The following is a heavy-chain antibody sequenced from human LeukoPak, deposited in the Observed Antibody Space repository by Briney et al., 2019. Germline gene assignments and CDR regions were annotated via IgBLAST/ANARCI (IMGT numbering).Heavy chain of an antibody. CDR1: GFTFSSYG. J-gene: IGHJ4*02. CDR2: ISYDGSNK. CDR3: AKDRATHFDY. V-gene: IGHV3-30*18. Sequence: TGGSLRLSCAASGFTFSSYGMHWVRQAPGKGLEWVAVISYDGSNKYYADSVKGRFTTSRDNSKNTLYLQMNSLRAEDTAVYYCAKDRATHFDYWGQGTLVTVSS.